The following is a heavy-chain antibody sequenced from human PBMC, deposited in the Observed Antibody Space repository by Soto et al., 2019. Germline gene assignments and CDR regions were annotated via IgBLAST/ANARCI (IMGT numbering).Heavy chain of an antibody. D-gene: IGHD6-13*01. CDR3: AKGYGSSWYSAFDL. CDR1: GFSISSYA. J-gene: IGHJ3*01. Sequence: EMQLLESGGGLVQPGGSLRLSCAASGFSISSYAMYWVRQTPGKGLEWVSGFSVGGGTAYNTDSVKGRFTISRDNSKNTLYLQMNSLGADDTAVFYCAKGYGSSWYSAFDLWGQGTMVTVSS. CDR2: FSVGGGTA. V-gene: IGHV3-23*01.